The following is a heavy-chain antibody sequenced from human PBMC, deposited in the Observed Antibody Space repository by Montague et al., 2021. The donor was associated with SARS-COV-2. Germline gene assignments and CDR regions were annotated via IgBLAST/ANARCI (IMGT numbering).Heavy chain of an antibody. V-gene: IGHV6-1*01. J-gene: IGHJ4*02. Sequence: CAISGDSVSSNTAAWNWIRQSPSRGLEWLGRTYYRSKWYYDYAVSVKSRMTISPDTSKNQFSLQLSSVTPEDRAVYYCAGGVVAAPPVVDYWGRGTLVTVSS. D-gene: IGHD2-15*01. CDR2: TYYRSKWYY. CDR3: AGGVVAAPPVVDY. CDR1: GDSVSSNTAA.